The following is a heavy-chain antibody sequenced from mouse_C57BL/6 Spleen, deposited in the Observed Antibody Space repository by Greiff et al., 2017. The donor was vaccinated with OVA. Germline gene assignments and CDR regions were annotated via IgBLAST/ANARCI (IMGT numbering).Heavy chain of an antibody. CDR1: GYTFTSYW. D-gene: IGHD2-10*02. V-gene: IGHV1-72*01. Sequence: QVQLKESGAELVKPGASVKLSCKASGYTFTSYWMHWVKQRPGRGLEWIGRIDPNSGGTKYNEKFKSKATLTVDKPSSTAYMQLSSLTSEDSAVYYCARPYGNYEDYFDYWGQGTTLTVSS. J-gene: IGHJ2*01. CDR3: ARPYGNYEDYFDY. CDR2: IDPNSGGT.